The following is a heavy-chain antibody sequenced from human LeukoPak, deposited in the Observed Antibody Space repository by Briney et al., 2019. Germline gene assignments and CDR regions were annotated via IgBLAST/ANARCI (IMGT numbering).Heavy chain of an antibody. CDR3: TTDGPIPNSGRNWYYFDY. J-gene: IGHJ4*02. D-gene: IGHD6-19*01. V-gene: IGHV3-15*01. Sequence: PGGSLRLSCAASGFTFSNAWMSWVRQAPGKGLEWVGRIKSKTDGGTTDYAAPVKGRFAISRDDSKNTLYLQMNSLKTEDTAVYYCTTDGPIPNSGRNWYYFDYWGQGTLVTVSS. CDR1: GFTFSNAW. CDR2: IKSKTDGGTT.